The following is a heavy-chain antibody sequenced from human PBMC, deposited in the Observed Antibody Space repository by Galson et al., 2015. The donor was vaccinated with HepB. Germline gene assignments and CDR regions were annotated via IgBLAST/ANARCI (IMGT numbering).Heavy chain of an antibody. D-gene: IGHD2-2*01. CDR3: AKNILVIPAAKWRDKKEYYYYGMDV. CDR2: INPSDGTT. Sequence: SVKVSCKASGYTFTSYYIHWVRQAPGQGLEWMGVINPSDGTTSYAHKFQGGVTMTRTTSTSTVYMELRSLRSEDTAIYYCAKNILVIPAAKWRDKKEYYYYGMDVWGQGTAVTVSS. CDR1: GYTFTSYY. V-gene: IGHV1-46*01. J-gene: IGHJ6*02.